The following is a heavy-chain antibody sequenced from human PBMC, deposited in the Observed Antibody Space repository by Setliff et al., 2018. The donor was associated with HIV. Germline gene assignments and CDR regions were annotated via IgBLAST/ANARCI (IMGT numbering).Heavy chain of an antibody. CDR1: GFNFGDYG. D-gene: IGHD6-13*01. CDR3: AKDVGRQQLVRDAFDI. V-gene: IGHV3-20*04. CDR2: INWNGANS. Sequence: PGGSLRLSCAASGFNFGDYGMNWVRQAPGKGLEWVSGINWNGANSGYADSVKGRFTISRDNSKNTLYLQMNSLRAEDTAVYYCAKDVGRQQLVRDAFDIWGQGTMVTVSS. J-gene: IGHJ3*02.